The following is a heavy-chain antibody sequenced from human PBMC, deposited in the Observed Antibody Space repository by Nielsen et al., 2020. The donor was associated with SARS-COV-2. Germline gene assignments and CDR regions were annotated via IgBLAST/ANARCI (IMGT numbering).Heavy chain of an antibody. V-gene: IGHV1-69*13. CDR1: RGTFSSYA. D-gene: IGHD5-18*01. Sequence: SVKVSCKASRGTFSSYAISWVRQAPGQGLEWMGGIIPIFGTANYAQKFQGRVTITADESTSTAYMELSSLRSEDTAVYYCARDSKKDTAFNYYYYGMDVWGQGTTVTVSS. CDR2: IIPIFGTA. CDR3: ARDSKKDTAFNYYYYGMDV. J-gene: IGHJ6*02.